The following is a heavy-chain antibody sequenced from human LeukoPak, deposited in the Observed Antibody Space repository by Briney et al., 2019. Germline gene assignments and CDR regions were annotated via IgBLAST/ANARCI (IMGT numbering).Heavy chain of an antibody. J-gene: IGHJ4*02. V-gene: IGHV4-59*01. Sequence: PSETLSLTCTVSGGSISSYYWTWIRQPPGKGLEWIGYVYFSGSTNYNPSLKSRVTISVDTSKNQFPLKLSSVTAADTAVYYCARSQYSSGWLPFDYWGQGTLVTVSS. CDR2: VYFSGST. CDR3: ARSQYSSGWLPFDY. CDR1: GGSISSYY. D-gene: IGHD6-19*01.